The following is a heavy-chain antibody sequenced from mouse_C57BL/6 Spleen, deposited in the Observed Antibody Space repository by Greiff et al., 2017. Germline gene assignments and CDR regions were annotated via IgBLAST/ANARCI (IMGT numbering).Heavy chain of an antibody. D-gene: IGHD1-1*01. V-gene: IGHV3-6*01. CDR1: GYSITSGYY. J-gene: IGHJ3*01. CDR3: ARDYGSSYWFAY. Sequence: VQLQESGPGLVKPSQSLSLTCSVTGYSITSGYYWNWIRQFPGNKLEWMGYISYDGSNNYNPSLKNRISITRDTSKNQFFLKLNSVTTEDTATYYWARDYGSSYWFAYWGQGTLVTVSA. CDR2: ISYDGSN.